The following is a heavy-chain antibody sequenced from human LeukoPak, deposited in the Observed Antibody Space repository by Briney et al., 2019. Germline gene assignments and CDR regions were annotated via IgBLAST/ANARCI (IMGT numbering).Heavy chain of an antibody. CDR1: GFTFSSYE. CDR3: ARGSSGAFDY. CDR2: INRDGSEK. D-gene: IGHD4/OR15-4a*01. Sequence: GGSLRLSCAASGFTFSSYEMNWVRQAPGKGLEWVANINRDGSEKYYVDSVKGRFTFSRDSATNSVYLQMNSLRAEDTAVYYCARGSSGAFDYWGQGTLVTISS. V-gene: IGHV3-7*04. J-gene: IGHJ4*02.